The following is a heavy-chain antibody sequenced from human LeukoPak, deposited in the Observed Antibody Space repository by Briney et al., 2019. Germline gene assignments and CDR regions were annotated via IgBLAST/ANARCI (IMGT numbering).Heavy chain of an antibody. D-gene: IGHD3-10*01. CDR1: RFTFSSYS. Sequence: GGSLRLSCAASRFTFSSYSMNWVRQAPGKGLEWVSSISSSGGSTYYADSVKGRFTISRDNSKNTLYLQMNSLRAEDTAVYYCAKTYYYGSGSYYNGHYYYYYYMDVWGKGTTVTISS. V-gene: IGHV3-23*01. J-gene: IGHJ6*03. CDR3: AKTYYYGSGSYYNGHYYYYYYMDV. CDR2: ISSSGGST.